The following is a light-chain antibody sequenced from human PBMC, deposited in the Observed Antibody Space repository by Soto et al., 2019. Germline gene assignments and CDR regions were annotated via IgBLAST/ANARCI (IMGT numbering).Light chain of an antibody. CDR1: SSNIGNNY. J-gene: IGLJ1*01. CDR2: GVK. CDR3: SSYTTSYFYV. V-gene: IGLV2-14*01. Sequence: QSVLTQPPSVSAAPGQKVTISCSGSSSNIGNNYVSWYQQHPGKAPKLLIYGVKNRPSGVSYRFSASKSAFTASLTISGLQAEDEAHYYCSSYTTSYFYVFGPGTKVTVL.